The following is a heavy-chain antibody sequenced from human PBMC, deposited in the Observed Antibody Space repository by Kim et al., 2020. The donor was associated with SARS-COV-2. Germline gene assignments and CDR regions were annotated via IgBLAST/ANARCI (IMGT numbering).Heavy chain of an antibody. J-gene: IGHJ5*02. V-gene: IGHV4-39*01. Sequence: SETLSLTCTVSGVSISTNDYYWGWIRQSPGKGLYWIGSLYYSGSTYYNPSLKSRVTISVDTSKNQFSLKLTSVTAADTAVYYCARLPTNRLLFYVSGWFDLWRQGTLVTLST. CDR2: LYYSGST. CDR1: GVSISTNDYY. CDR3: ARLPTNRLLFYVSGWFDL. D-gene: IGHD2-21*02.